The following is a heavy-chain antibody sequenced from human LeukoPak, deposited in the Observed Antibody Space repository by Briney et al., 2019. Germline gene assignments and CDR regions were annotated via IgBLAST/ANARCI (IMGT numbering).Heavy chain of an antibody. Sequence: GASLRLSCAASGFTFSSYGMHWVRQAPGKGLEWVAFIRYDGNNRYYTDPVKGRFTISRDNSKNTLFLQMNSLRTEDTAVYFCAKAVRWLQEFDYWGQGTLVTVSS. CDR1: GFTFSSYG. CDR2: IRYDGNNR. J-gene: IGHJ4*02. CDR3: AKAVRWLQEFDY. D-gene: IGHD5-24*01. V-gene: IGHV3-30*02.